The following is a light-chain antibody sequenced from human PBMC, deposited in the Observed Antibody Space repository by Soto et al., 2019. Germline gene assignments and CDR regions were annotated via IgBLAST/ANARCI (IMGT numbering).Light chain of an antibody. CDR3: QQYNTSPWT. V-gene: IGKV1-5*03. CDR1: QSISSW. CDR2: KAS. J-gene: IGKJ1*01. Sequence: DIQVTQSPSTLSASVGDRVTITCRASQSISSWLAWYQQKPGKAPKALIYKASSLESGVPSRFSGSESGTEFTLTISSLQPDDFATYYYQQYNTSPWTFGQGTKVEVK.